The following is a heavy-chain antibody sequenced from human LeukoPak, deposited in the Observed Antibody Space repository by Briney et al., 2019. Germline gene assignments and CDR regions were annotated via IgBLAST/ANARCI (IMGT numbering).Heavy chain of an antibody. D-gene: IGHD3-9*01. CDR1: GFTFSSYE. Sequence: GGSLRLSCAASGFTFSSYEMNWVRQAPGKGLEWVSYISSSGSTIYYADSVKGRFTISRDNAKNSLYLQMNSLRAEDTAVYYCARESSAPRGAQYDILTGFAQYYFDYWGQGTLVTVSS. CDR3: ARESSAPRGAQYDILTGFAQYYFDY. V-gene: IGHV3-48*03. CDR2: ISSSGSTI. J-gene: IGHJ4*02.